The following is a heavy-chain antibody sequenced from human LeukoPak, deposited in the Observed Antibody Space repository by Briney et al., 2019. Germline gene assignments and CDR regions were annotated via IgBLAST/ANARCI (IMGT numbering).Heavy chain of an antibody. CDR3: AKSPNMVQGARGDWFDP. Sequence: PGGSLRLSCAASGFTFSSYAKSWVRQAPGKGLEWVSGMSSSGDSTYHADSVKGRFTISRDNSKNTLYLQMNSLRAEDTAVYYCAKSPNMVQGARGDWFDPWGQGILVTVSS. J-gene: IGHJ5*02. CDR1: GFTFSSYA. V-gene: IGHV3-23*01. D-gene: IGHD3-10*01. CDR2: MSSSGDST.